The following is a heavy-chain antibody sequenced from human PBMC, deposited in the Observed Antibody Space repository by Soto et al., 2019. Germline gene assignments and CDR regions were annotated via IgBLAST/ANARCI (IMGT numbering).Heavy chain of an antibody. Sequence: GGSLRLSCAASGFTFSSYSMNWVRQAPGKGLEWVSYITSSGSTIYYADSVKGRFIISRDNAKNSLYLQMNSLRAEDTAVYYCARDPGGCPGGNCYSWYFDYWGEGTLVTVSS. CDR1: GFTFSSYS. CDR2: ITSSGSTI. D-gene: IGHD2-15*01. J-gene: IGHJ4*02. CDR3: ARDPGGCPGGNCYSWYFDY. V-gene: IGHV3-48*01.